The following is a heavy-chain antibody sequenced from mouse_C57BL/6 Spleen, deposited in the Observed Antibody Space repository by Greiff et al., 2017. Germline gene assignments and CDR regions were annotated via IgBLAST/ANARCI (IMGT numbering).Heavy chain of an antibody. Sequence: VQLQQSGPELVKPGASVKISCKASGYTFTDYYMNWVKQSHGKSLEWIGDINPNNGGTSYNQKFNGKATLTVEKSSSTAYMELRSLTSEDSAVYYCASLWYYAMDYWGQGTSVTVSS. CDR3: ASLWYYAMDY. V-gene: IGHV1-26*01. CDR1: GYTFTDYY. J-gene: IGHJ4*01. D-gene: IGHD1-1*02. CDR2: INPNNGGT.